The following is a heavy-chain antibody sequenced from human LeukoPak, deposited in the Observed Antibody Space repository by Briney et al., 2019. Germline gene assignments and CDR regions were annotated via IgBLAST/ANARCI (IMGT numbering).Heavy chain of an antibody. CDR3: ARDYDILTGYFRGGFVY. Sequence: PGGSLRLSCAASGFTFSDYYMSWIRQAPGKGLEWISYITSSSSDTNYADSVKGRFTISRDNAKKSLYLQMNSLRAEDTAVYYCARDYDILTGYFRGGFVYWGQGTLVTVSS. D-gene: IGHD3-9*01. CDR1: GFTFSDYY. CDR2: ITSSSSDT. V-gene: IGHV3-11*05. J-gene: IGHJ4*02.